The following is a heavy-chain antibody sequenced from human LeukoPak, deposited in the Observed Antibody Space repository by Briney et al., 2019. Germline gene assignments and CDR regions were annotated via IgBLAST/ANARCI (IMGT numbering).Heavy chain of an antibody. CDR3: AKAVGYCTNGVCYTTRDYYYYGMDV. Sequence: GGSLRLSCAASGFTFSTYAMSWVRQAPGKGLEWVSAISGSGGSTYYADSVKGRFTISRDNSKNTLYLQMNSLRAEDTAVYYCAKAVGYCTNGVCYTTRDYYYYGMDVWGQGTTVTVSS. CDR2: ISGSGGST. J-gene: IGHJ6*02. D-gene: IGHD2-8*01. V-gene: IGHV3-23*01. CDR1: GFTFSTYA.